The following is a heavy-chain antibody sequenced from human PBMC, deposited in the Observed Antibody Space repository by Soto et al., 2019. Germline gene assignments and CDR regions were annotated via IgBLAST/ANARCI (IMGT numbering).Heavy chain of an antibody. Sequence: SETLSLTCTVSGGSISGSSYYWGWIRQPPGKGLEWIGSIYYSGSTYYNPSLKSRVTISVDTSKNQFSLKLSSVTAADTAVYYCARLSPTYYFDYWGQGTLVTVSS. CDR2: IYYSGST. CDR1: GGSISGSSYY. J-gene: IGHJ4*02. CDR3: ARLSPTYYFDY. V-gene: IGHV4-39*01.